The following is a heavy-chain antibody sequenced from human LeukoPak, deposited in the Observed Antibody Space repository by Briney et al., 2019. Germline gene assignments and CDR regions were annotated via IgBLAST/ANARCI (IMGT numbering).Heavy chain of an antibody. CDR2: ISSSSSYI. CDR1: GFTFSSYS. Sequence: GGSLRLSCAASGFTFSSYSMNWVRQAPGKGLEWVSSISSSSSYIYYGDSVKGRFTISRDNAKNSLYLQMNSLRAEDTAVYYCAKEENYYYYMDVWGKGTTVTVSS. CDR3: AKEENYYYYMDV. J-gene: IGHJ6*03. V-gene: IGHV3-21*01.